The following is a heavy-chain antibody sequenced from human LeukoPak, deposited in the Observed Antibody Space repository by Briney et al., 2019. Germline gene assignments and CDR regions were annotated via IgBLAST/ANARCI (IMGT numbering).Heavy chain of an antibody. J-gene: IGHJ4*02. D-gene: IGHD3-22*01. CDR2: INHSGST. Sequence: SETLSPSCADNGGSFSGHFWSWIRQPPPQGLHWIGEINHSGSTYYNPSLKSRVTISVDTSKNQVSLRLSSVTAADTAVYYCASGHYDSSGYYYPFDYWGQGTLVTVSS. CDR1: GGSFSGHF. V-gene: IGHV4-34*01. CDR3: ASGHYDSSGYYYPFDY.